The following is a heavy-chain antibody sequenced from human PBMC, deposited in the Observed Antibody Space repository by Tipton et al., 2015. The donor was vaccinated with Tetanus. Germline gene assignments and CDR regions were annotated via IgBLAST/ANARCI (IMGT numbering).Heavy chain of an antibody. CDR1: GASIGSISYY. J-gene: IGHJ4*02. Sequence: TLSLTCTVSGASIGSISYYWSWIRQPPGKGLEWIGYTYYSGSTGYNPSLKSRVTISIDSSKNQFSLSLTSATAADTAVYYCARGWSECSSWSCSPFDSWGQGTLVTVSS. V-gene: IGHV4-61*05. CDR2: TYYSGST. D-gene: IGHD2-2*01. CDR3: ARGWSECSSWSCSPFDS.